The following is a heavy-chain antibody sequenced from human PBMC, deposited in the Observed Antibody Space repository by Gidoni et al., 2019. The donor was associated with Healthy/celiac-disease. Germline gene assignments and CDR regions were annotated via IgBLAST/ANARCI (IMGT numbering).Heavy chain of an antibody. D-gene: IGHD2-2*01. CDR2: SNPSGGST. V-gene: IGHV1-46*03. CDR3: ARGCPIWRGSTSCYLY. Sequence: QVQLVQSGAEVKKPGASVKVSCKASGYTFTRYYMHGVRQAPGQGLEWMGISNPSGGSTSYAQKFQGRVTMTRDTSTSTVYMELSSLRSEDTAVYYCARGCPIWRGSTSCYLYWGQGTLVTVSS. CDR1: GYTFTRYY. J-gene: IGHJ4*02.